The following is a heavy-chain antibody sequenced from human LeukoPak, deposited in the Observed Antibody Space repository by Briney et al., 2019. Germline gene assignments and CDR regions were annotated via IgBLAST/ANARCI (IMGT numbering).Heavy chain of an antibody. D-gene: IGHD3-22*01. Sequence: SETLSLTCTVSGGSITTNNYYWTWIRQPPGKGLEWIGSKYHSGPFYYNPSLKSRITMSMDTSKNHFSLRLTSVTAADTAVYYCAKDTEGNYYSVGGFDVWGQGTLITVSS. CDR3: AKDTEGNYYSVGGFDV. J-gene: IGHJ3*01. V-gene: IGHV4-39*07. CDR1: GGSITTNNYY. CDR2: KYHSGPF.